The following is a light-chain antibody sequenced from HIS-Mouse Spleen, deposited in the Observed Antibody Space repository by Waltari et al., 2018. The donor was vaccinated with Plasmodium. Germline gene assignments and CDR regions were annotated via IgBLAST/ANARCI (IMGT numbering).Light chain of an antibody. CDR1: QSVSSN. J-gene: IGKJ3*01. CDR2: GAS. V-gene: IGKV3-15*01. CDR3: QQYNNWSFT. Sequence: EIVMTQSPATLSVSPGERATLSCRASQSVSSNLAWYQQKPCQAPRILIYGASTRATGIPARFSGSGSGTEFTLTISSLQSEDFAVYYCQQYNNWSFTFGPGTKVDIK.